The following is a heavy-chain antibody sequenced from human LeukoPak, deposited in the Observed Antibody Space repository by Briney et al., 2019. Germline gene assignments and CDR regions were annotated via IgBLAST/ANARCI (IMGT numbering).Heavy chain of an antibody. V-gene: IGHV3-23*01. CDR3: AKGGVVPGAKYGMDV. D-gene: IGHD2-2*01. Sequence: GGSLRLSCAASGLTFSNSALSWVRQAPGKGLEWVSAISGSDGSTYYADSVKGRFTISRDNSKNTLYLQMNSLRAEDTAVYYCAKGGVVPGAKYGMDVWAQGTTVTVSS. CDR1: GLTFSNSA. CDR2: ISGSDGST. J-gene: IGHJ6*02.